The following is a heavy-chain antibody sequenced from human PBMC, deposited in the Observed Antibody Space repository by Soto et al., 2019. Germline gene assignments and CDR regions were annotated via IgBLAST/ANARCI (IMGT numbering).Heavy chain of an antibody. D-gene: IGHD3-22*01. V-gene: IGHV3-30*03. CDR1: GFIFSGSG. CDR3: ARWVGGSMYDNSGKFDS. CDR2: VAYDGSRT. J-gene: IGHJ4*02. Sequence: QVQLVESGGGVVQPGTSLRLTCAASGFIFSGSGMHWVRQAPGKGLEWVALVAYDGSRTHYGDSVKYRFTISRDNAENTLYLQMNSLRTEDTAVYYCARWVGGSMYDNSGKFDSWGQGTLVIVSS.